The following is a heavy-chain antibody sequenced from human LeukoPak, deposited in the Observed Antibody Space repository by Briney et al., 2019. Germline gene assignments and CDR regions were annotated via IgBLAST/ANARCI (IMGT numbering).Heavy chain of an antibody. D-gene: IGHD3-22*01. J-gene: IGHJ1*01. Sequence: ASETLSLTCAVYGGSFSGYYWSWIRQPPGKGLEWIGEINHSGSTNYNPSLKSRVTISVDTSKNQFSLKLSSVTAADTAVYYCARDYYDSSGYPTEYFQHWGQGTLVTVSS. CDR1: GGSFSGYY. CDR2: INHSGST. CDR3: ARDYYDSSGYPTEYFQH. V-gene: IGHV4-34*01.